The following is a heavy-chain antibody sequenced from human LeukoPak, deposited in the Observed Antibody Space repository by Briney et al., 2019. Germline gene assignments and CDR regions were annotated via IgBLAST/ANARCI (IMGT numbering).Heavy chain of an antibody. J-gene: IGHJ5*02. D-gene: IGHD5-12*01. CDR2: ISYDGTYK. V-gene: IGHV3-30*18. CDR3: AKDRRTYSGYERWFDP. CDR1: GFTFSNYG. Sequence: GGSLRLSCAASGFTFSNYGMNWVRQAPGKGLEWVAVISYDGTYKYYADSVKGRSTISRDSSTNTVYLQMNSLRAEDTAVYYCAKDRRTYSGYERWFDPWGQGTLVTVSS.